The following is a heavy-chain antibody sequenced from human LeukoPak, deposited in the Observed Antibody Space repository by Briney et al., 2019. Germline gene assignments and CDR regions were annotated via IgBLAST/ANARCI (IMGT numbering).Heavy chain of an antibody. Sequence: GGSLRLSCAASGFTFSNYWMSWVRQAPGKGLEWVANIKEDGSEKYYIDSVKGRFTISRDNAKNSLYLQMNRLRAEDMALYYCARGRWELSSSFDYWGQGTLVTVSS. CDR2: IKEDGSEK. D-gene: IGHD1-26*01. V-gene: IGHV3-7*03. CDR1: GFTFSNYW. CDR3: ARGRWELSSSFDY. J-gene: IGHJ4*02.